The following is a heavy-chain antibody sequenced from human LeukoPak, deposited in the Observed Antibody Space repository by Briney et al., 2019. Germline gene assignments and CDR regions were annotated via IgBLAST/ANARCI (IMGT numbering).Heavy chain of an antibody. CDR2: ISSSSSYI. CDR1: GFTFSSYS. J-gene: IGHJ6*03. CDR3: ARDGSCSSTSCSYYYYYYYMDV. D-gene: IGHD2-2*01. Sequence: PGGSLRLSCAASGFTFSSYSMNWVRQAQGKGLEWISSISSSSSYIYYADSVKGRFTISRDNAKNSLYLQMNSLRAEDTAVYYCARDGSCSSTSCSYYYYYYYMDVWGKGTTVTVSS. V-gene: IGHV3-21*01.